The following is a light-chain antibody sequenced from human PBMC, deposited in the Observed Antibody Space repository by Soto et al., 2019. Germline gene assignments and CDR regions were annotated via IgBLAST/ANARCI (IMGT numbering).Light chain of an antibody. CDR2: KAS. V-gene: IGKV1-5*03. CDR3: QQYGSAPIT. J-gene: IGKJ5*01. Sequence: DIQMTQSPSTLSGSVGDRVMMTCRASQTISSWLAWYQQKPGKAPKLLIYKASTLKSGVPSRFSGSGSGTEFTLTISRLEPEDFALYHCQQYGSAPITFGQGTRLEIK. CDR1: QTISSW.